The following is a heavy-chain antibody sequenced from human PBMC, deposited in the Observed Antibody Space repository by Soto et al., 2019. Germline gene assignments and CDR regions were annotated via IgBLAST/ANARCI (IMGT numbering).Heavy chain of an antibody. V-gene: IGHV1-8*01. Sequence: ASVKVSCKASGYNISSYDIIWVRQAARQGLEWMGWMDPNRGHSDSVQNFRGRVTMTTNISSNTAYMELSSLRSEDTAVYYCARRAETNGWNGFGADKYYFDFWGQGTLVTVPQ. D-gene: IGHD1-1*01. CDR2: MDPNRGHS. J-gene: IGHJ4*02. CDR3: ARRAETNGWNGFGADKYYFDF. CDR1: GYNISSYD.